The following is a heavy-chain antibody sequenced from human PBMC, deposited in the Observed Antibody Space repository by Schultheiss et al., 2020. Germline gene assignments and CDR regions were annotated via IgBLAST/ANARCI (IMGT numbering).Heavy chain of an antibody. CDR1: GFTFSDYY. J-gene: IGHJ5*02. CDR2: ISSSGSTI. Sequence: GGSLRLSCVASGFTFSDYYMSWIRQAPGKGLEWVSYISSSGSTIYYADSVKGRFTISRDNSKNTLYLQMNSLRAEDTAVYFCAKAVAVTDLNWFDPWGQGTLVTVSS. D-gene: IGHD6-19*01. V-gene: IGHV3-11*04. CDR3: AKAVAVTDLNWFDP.